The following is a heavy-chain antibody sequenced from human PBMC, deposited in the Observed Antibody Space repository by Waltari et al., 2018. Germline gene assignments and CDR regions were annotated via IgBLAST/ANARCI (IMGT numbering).Heavy chain of an antibody. Sequence: QLQLQESGPGLVKPSETLSLTCTVSGRSISSTRYSWGCLRQPAGKGLEWIGSIYYSGSTSYNPSLKSRVTISVDTSKNQFSLKLSSVTAADTAVYYCARPSGYSSSWYPYWGQGTLVTVSS. CDR1: GRSISSTRYS. J-gene: IGHJ4*02. V-gene: IGHV4-39*01. D-gene: IGHD6-13*01. CDR3: ARPSGYSSSWYPY. CDR2: IYYSGST.